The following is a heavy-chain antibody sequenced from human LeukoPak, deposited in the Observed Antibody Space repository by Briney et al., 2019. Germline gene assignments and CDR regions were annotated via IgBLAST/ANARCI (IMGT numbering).Heavy chain of an antibody. J-gene: IGHJ4*02. D-gene: IGHD1-26*01. CDR1: GFTFSTYS. CDR3: ARAPREGFSGSYHDY. V-gene: IGHV3-64*01. CDR2: ISSNGDNT. Sequence: GGSLRLSCAASGFTFSTYSMHWVRQAPGKGLEYVSAISSNGDNTYYANSVKGRFTISRDNSKNTLYLQMASLRGEDTAVYYCARAPREGFSGSYHDYWGQGTLVTVSS.